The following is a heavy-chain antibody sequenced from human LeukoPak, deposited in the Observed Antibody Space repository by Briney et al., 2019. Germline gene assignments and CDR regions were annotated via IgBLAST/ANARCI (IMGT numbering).Heavy chain of an antibody. CDR1: GGSISSYY. D-gene: IGHD6-13*01. CDR3: ASFEAAAGRFDY. V-gene: IGHV4-59*01. CDR2: IYYSGST. Sequence: SETLSLTCTVSGGSISSYYWSWIRQPPGKGLEWIGYIYYSGSTNYNPSLKSRVTISVDTSKNLFSLKLSSVTAADTAVYYCASFEAAAGRFDYWGQGTLVTVSS. J-gene: IGHJ4*02.